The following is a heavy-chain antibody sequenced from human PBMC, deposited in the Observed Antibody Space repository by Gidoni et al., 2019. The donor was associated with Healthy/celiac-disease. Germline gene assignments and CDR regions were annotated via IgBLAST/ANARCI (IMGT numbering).Heavy chain of an antibody. CDR2: INHSGST. V-gene: IGHV4-34*01. CDR3: ARRNSSMIVVVRHFGYFDY. J-gene: IGHJ4*02. CDR1: GGSFSGYY. Sequence: QVQLQQWGAGLLKPSETLSLTCAVYGGSFSGYYWSWIRQPPGKGLEWIGEINHSGSTNYNPSLKSRVTISVDTSKNQFSLKLGSVTAADTAVYYCARRNSSMIVVVRHFGYFDYWGQGTLVTVSS. D-gene: IGHD3-22*01.